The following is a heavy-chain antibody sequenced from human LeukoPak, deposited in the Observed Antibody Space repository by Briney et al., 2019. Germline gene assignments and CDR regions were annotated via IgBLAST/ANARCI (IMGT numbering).Heavy chain of an antibody. CDR2: ISGSGGST. D-gene: IGHD4-23*01. J-gene: IGHJ4*02. CDR3: AKAVPKWAYGGNSGQPIWDY. CDR1: GFTFSSYA. Sequence: QPGGSLRLSCAASGFTFSSYAMSWVRQAPGEGLEWVSAISGSGGSTYYADSVKGRFTISRDNSKNTLYLQMNSLRAEDTAVYYCAKAVPKWAYGGNSGQPIWDYWGQGTLVTVSS. V-gene: IGHV3-23*01.